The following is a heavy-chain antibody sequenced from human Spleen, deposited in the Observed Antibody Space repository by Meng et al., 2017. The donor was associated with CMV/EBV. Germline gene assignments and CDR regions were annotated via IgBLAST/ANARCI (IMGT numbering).Heavy chain of an antibody. Sequence: ASVKVSCKASGYTFTSYYMHWVRQAPGQGLEWMGIINPSGGATKNAQRFQGKVTMTRDTSTSTVYMELSSLGSEDTAVYYCARERDGGNYYYYGRDVWGQGTTVTVSS. CDR1: GYTFTSYY. V-gene: IGHV1-46*01. J-gene: IGHJ6*02. D-gene: IGHD5-24*01. CDR2: INPSGGAT. CDR3: ARERDGGNYYYYGRDV.